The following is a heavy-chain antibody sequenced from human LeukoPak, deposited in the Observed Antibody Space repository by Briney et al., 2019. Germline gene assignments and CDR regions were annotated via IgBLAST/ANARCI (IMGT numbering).Heavy chain of an antibody. J-gene: IGHJ5*02. CDR1: GGSISNSNSF. V-gene: IGHV4-39*07. CDR3: ARAGYYYDSSGFRWFDP. CDR2: IYYSGIT. Sequence: SETLSLTCTVSGGSISNSNSFWAWIRQPPGKGLEWIGTIYYSGITHYSPSLKSRVTISVDTSKNQFSLKLSSVTAADTAVYYCARAGYYYDSSGFRWFDPWGQGTLVTVSS. D-gene: IGHD3-22*01.